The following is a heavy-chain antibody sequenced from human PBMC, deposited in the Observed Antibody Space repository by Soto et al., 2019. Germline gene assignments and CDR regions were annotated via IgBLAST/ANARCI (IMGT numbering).Heavy chain of an antibody. CDR2: ISYDGSNK. J-gene: IGHJ6*02. D-gene: IGHD6-19*01. Sequence: QVQLVESGGGVVQPGRSLRLSCAASGFTFSSYGMHWVRQAPGKGLEWVAVISYDGSNKYYADSVKGRFTISRDNSKNTLYLQMNSLRAEDTAVYYCAKSSSEWLAFFYYYYGMDVWGQGTTVTVSS. CDR1: GFTFSSYG. V-gene: IGHV3-30*18. CDR3: AKSSSEWLAFFYYYYGMDV.